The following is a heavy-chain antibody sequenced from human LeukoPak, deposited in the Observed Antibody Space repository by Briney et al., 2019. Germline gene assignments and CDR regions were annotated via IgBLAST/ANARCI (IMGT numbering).Heavy chain of an antibody. CDR3: AGERNCGGDCYQGSWFDP. CDR1: GFTFNSHE. CDR2: ITSSGGIT. J-gene: IGHJ5*02. D-gene: IGHD2-21*02. Sequence: PGGSLRLSCAASGFTFNSHEMHWVRQAPGKGLEWVSYITSSGGITYYADSVKGRFTVSRDNAKNSLFLQMNGLRAEDTAIYYCAGERNCGGDCYQGSWFDPWGQGTLVTVSS. V-gene: IGHV3-48*03.